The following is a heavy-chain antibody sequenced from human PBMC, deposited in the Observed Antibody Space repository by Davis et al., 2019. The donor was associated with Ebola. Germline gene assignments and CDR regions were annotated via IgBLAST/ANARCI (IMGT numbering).Heavy chain of an antibody. Sequence: SLIISCAAPCFSFNEAWTWLNWVRQAPGKGLEWVGPFRSKTNGWIIDYAAFVEGRFIISRDDSKNTLFLQINSLRTEDTAVYYCSTDPARGYWGQGTLVNVSS. CDR2: FRSKTNGWII. CDR3: STDPARGY. V-gene: IGHV3-15*07. CDR1: CFSFNEAW. J-gene: IGHJ4*02.